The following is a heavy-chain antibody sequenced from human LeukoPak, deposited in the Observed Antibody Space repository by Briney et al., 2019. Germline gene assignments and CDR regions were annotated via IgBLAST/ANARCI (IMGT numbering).Heavy chain of an antibody. D-gene: IGHD6-13*01. CDR1: GDSVSSTSVA. CDR3: ARGRSWPLDY. Sequence: SQTLSLTFAISGDSVSSTSVAWNWLRQSPSRGLEWLGRTYYRSKWSSDYAVSMESRIIINSDTSQNQFSLQLKSVTPEDTAVYYCARGRSWPLDYWGQGTLVTVSS. V-gene: IGHV6-1*01. CDR2: TYYRSKWSS. J-gene: IGHJ4*02.